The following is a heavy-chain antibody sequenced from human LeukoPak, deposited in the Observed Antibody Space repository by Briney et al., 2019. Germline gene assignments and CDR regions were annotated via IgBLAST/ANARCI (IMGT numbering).Heavy chain of an antibody. V-gene: IGHV4-59*08. CDR2: IYYSGST. J-gene: IGHJ5*02. Sequence: SETLSLTCTVSGGSISSYYWSWIRQPPGKGLEWIGYIYYSGSTNYNPSLKSRVTISVDTSENQFSLKLSSVTAADTAVYYCARQVVVPAAISWFDPWGQGTLVTVSS. D-gene: IGHD2-2*01. CDR3: ARQVVVPAAISWFDP. CDR1: GGSISSYY.